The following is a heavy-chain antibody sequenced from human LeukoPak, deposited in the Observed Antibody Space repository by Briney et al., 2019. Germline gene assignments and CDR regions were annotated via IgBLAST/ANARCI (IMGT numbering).Heavy chain of an antibody. V-gene: IGHV4-61*02. CDR3: AGSRMAVAEFFDY. CDR1: GGSISSGSYY. D-gene: IGHD6-19*01. CDR2: IYTSGST. Sequence: PSQTLSLTCTVSGGSISSGSYYWSWIRQPAVKGLEWIGRIYTSGSTNYNPSLKSRVTISVDTSKNQFSLKLSSVTAADTAVYYCAGSRMAVAEFFDYWGQGTLVTV. J-gene: IGHJ4*02.